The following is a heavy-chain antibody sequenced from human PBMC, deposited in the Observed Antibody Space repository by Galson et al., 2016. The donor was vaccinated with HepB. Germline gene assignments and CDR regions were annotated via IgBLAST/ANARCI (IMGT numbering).Heavy chain of an antibody. V-gene: IGHV4-30-2*01. D-gene: IGHD3-22*01. Sequence: TLSLTCAVSGGSISGGGYSWSWIRQPPGKGLEWIGYIYHSGSTYYNPSLKSRVTISGDRSKNQFSLKLKSVTAADTAVYFCARDSDYYYNSSGWVAFDIWGQGTMVTVSS. J-gene: IGHJ3*02. CDR1: GGSISGGGYS. CDR3: ARDSDYYYNSSGWVAFDI. CDR2: IYHSGST.